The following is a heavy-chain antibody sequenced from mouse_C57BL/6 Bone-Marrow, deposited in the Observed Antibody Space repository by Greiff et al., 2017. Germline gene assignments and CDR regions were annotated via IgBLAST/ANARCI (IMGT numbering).Heavy chain of an antibody. Sequence: EVQVVESGGDLVKPGGSLKLSCAASGFTFSSYGMSWVRQTPDKRLEWVATISSGGSYTYYPDSVKGRFTISRDNDKNTLYLQMSSLKSEDTAMYYCARQGPLLFAYWGQGTLVTVSA. V-gene: IGHV5-6*01. CDR2: ISSGGSYT. CDR1: GFTFSSYG. D-gene: IGHD6-1*01. CDR3: ARQGPLLFAY. J-gene: IGHJ3*01.